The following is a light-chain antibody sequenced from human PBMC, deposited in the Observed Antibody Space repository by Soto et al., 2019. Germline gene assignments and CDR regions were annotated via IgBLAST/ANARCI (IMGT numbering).Light chain of an antibody. CDR2: SNN. CDR1: SSNIGSNT. Sequence: QSVLTQPASACGTPGQRVTISCSGSSSNIGSNTVNWYQQLPGTAPKLLIYSNNQRPSGVPDRFSGSKSGTSASLAISGLQSEDEADYYCAAWDDSLNAPYVFGTGTKVTVL. CDR3: AAWDDSLNAPYV. V-gene: IGLV1-44*01. J-gene: IGLJ1*01.